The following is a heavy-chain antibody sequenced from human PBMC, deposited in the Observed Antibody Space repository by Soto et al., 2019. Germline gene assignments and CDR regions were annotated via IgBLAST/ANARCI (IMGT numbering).Heavy chain of an antibody. CDR2: IYYSGST. CDR3: ARDKMATIIFDI. CDR1: GGSVSSGSYY. Sequence: SETLSLTCTVSGGSVSSGSYYWSWIRQPPGKGLEWIGYIYYSGSTNYNPSLKSRVTISVDTSKNQFSLKLSSVTAADTAVYYCARDKMATIIFDIWGQGTMVT. J-gene: IGHJ3*02. V-gene: IGHV4-61*01. D-gene: IGHD5-12*01.